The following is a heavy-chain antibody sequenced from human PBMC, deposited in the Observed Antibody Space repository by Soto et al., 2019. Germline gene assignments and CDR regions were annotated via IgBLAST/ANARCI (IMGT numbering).Heavy chain of an antibody. CDR2: IIPIFGTA. CDR3: ARIPGAHSSGWYRPYYFDY. D-gene: IGHD6-19*01. J-gene: IGHJ4*02. CDR1: GGTFSSYA. V-gene: IGHV1-69*13. Sequence: SVKVSCKASGGTFSSYAISWVRQAPGQGLEWMGGIIPIFGTANYAQKFQGRVTITADESTSTAYMELSSLGSEDTAVYYCARIPGAHSSGWYRPYYFDYWGQGTLVTVSS.